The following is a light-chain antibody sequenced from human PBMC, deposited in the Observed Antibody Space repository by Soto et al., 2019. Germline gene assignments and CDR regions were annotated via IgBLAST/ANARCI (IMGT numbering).Light chain of an antibody. CDR3: LQHIDFPRT. Sequence: EIQMTQSPSSLSASVGDRVTITCRASQGIRDDLAWYQQKPGKAPKRLIYAATRLQSGVPSRFSGSGSGTEFTLTISSLQSEDFATYYCLQHIDFPRTFGQGTKVDIK. CDR1: QGIRDD. V-gene: IGKV1-17*01. J-gene: IGKJ1*01. CDR2: AAT.